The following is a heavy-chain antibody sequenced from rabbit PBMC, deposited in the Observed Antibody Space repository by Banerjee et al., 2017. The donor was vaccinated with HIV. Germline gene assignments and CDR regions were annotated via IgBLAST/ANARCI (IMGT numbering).Heavy chain of an antibody. CDR2: IYAGSSGST. CDR1: GFSFSSNYY. V-gene: IGHV1S40*01. D-gene: IGHD2-1*01. CDR3: ARGAPYGGDGLNL. J-gene: IGHJ4*01. Sequence: QSLQESGGDLVKPGASLTLTCTASGFSFSSNYYMCWVRQAPGKGLEWIACIYAGSSGSTYYASWARGRFSISKTASTTVTLQLNSLTAADTATHFCARGAPYGGDGLNLWGQGTLVIVS.